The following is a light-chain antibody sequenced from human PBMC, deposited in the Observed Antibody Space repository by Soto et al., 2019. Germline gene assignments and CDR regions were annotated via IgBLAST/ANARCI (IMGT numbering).Light chain of an antibody. CDR1: QSVSTK. V-gene: IGKV3-15*01. CDR3: QQYSNRYT. Sequence: EIVMTQSPATLSVSPGERATLSCWASQSVSTKLAWYQQKPGQPSRLLIYGASTRATGIPARFSGSGSGTEFTLTISSLQSEDFAVYFCQQYSNRYTFGQGTKLEIK. J-gene: IGKJ2*01. CDR2: GAS.